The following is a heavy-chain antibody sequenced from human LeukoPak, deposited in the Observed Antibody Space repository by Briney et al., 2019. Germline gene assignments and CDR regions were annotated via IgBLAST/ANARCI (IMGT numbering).Heavy chain of an antibody. D-gene: IGHD6-19*01. V-gene: IGHV4-39*07. CDR3: ARDRGHRGVAVADHWYFDL. CDR1: GGSISSSNYY. CDR2: IYYSGNT. Sequence: PSETLSLTCTVSGGSISSSNYYWGWIRQPPGKGLEWIGSIYYSGNTHYNPSLKSRVTISVDTSKNQFSLKLSSMTAADTAVYYCARDRGHRGVAVADHWYFDLWGRGTLVTVSS. J-gene: IGHJ2*01.